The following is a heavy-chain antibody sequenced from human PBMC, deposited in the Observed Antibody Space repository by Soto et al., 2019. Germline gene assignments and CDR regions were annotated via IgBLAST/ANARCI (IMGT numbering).Heavy chain of an antibody. J-gene: IGHJ4*02. CDR1: GFSLSTSGVG. D-gene: IGHD3-10*01. Sequence: QITLKESGPTLVKPTQTLTLTCTFSGFSLSTSGVGVGWIRQPPGKALEWLTFIYWDDDKRNSPFLKSRLTITKDTSKIPVVLTMTNMEPVDTATYYCANLVVAGITSSFDSWGQGTLVTVSS. CDR3: ANLVVAGITSSFDS. CDR2: IYWDDDK. V-gene: IGHV2-5*02.